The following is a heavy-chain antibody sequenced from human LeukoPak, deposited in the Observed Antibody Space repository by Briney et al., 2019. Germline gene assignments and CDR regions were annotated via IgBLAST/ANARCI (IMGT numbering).Heavy chain of an antibody. Sequence: NPSETLSLTCAVYGGSFSGYYWSWIRQPPGKGLEWIGEINHSGSTNYNPSLKSRVTISVDTSKNQFSLKLSSVTAADTAVYYCARHLWAWWFDPWGQGTLVTVSS. D-gene: IGHD7-27*01. CDR3: ARHLWAWWFDP. CDR1: GGSFSGYY. V-gene: IGHV4-34*01. J-gene: IGHJ5*02. CDR2: INHSGST.